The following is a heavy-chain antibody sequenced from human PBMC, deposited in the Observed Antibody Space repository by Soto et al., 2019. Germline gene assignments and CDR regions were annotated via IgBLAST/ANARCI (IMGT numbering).Heavy chain of an antibody. V-gene: IGHV4-30-2*05. Sequence: QLQLQESGSGLVKPSQTLSLTCAVSGGSISSGGYSWSWIRQPPGKGLEWIGYIYYSGSTYYNPSLKSRVTISVDTSKNQFSLKLSSVTAADTAVYYCARDREHGYSSSWYNWFDPWGQGTLVTVSS. D-gene: IGHD6-13*01. CDR3: ARDREHGYSSSWYNWFDP. J-gene: IGHJ5*02. CDR1: GGSISSGGYS. CDR2: IYYSGST.